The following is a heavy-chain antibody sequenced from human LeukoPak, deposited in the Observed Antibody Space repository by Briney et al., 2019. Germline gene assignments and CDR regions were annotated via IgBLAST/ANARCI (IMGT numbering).Heavy chain of an antibody. CDR1: GYTLTELS. CDR2: FDPEDGVT. V-gene: IGHV1-24*01. J-gene: IGHJ4*02. D-gene: IGHD4-23*01. CDR3: ATSTRRGGPVN. Sequence: ASVKVSCKVSGYTLTELSMHWVRQAPGKGLEWMGGFDPEDGVTIYAQKFQGRVTMTEGTSTDTAYMELSSLRSEDTAVYYCATSTRRGGPVNWGQGTLVTVSS.